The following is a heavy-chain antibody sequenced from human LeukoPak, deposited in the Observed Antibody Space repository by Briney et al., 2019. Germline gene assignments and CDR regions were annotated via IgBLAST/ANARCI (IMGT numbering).Heavy chain of an antibody. D-gene: IGHD3-22*01. J-gene: IGHJ4*02. V-gene: IGHV1-69*10. CDR3: ARVSDSSGNFDY. CDR1: GGTFISYT. CDR2: IIPILGIA. Sequence: SVKVSCKASGGTFISYTISWVRQAPGQGLEWMGGIIPILGIANYAQKFQGRVTITADKSTSTAYMELSSLRSEDTAVYYCARVSDSSGNFDYWGQGTLVTVSS.